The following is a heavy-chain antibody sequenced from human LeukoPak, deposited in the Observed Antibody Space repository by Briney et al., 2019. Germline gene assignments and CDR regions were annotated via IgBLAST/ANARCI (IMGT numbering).Heavy chain of an antibody. V-gene: IGHV4-59*12. CDR3: ARGGPNWFDP. Sequence: SETLSLTCTVSGGSISSYYWSWIRQPPGKGLEWIGYIYYSGSTNYNHSLKRRVTLSVETSKNQVSLKPRPVTAANPAVYYCARGGPNWFDPWGQGTLVTVSS. CDR1: GGSISSYY. CDR2: IYYSGST. J-gene: IGHJ5*02.